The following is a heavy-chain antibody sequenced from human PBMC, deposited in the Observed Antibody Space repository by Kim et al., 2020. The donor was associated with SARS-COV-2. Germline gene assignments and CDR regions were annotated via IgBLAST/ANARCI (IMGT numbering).Heavy chain of an antibody. CDR3: ARVGRGYSYGRTDYYYSGMDV. J-gene: IGHJ6*02. CDR1: GYTFTSYG. V-gene: IGHV1-18*01. CDR2: ISAYNGNT. D-gene: IGHD5-18*01. Sequence: ASVKVSCKASGYTFTSYGISWVRQAPGQGLEWMGWISAYNGNTNYAQKLQGRVTMTTDTSTSTAYMELRSLRSDDTALYYCARVGRGYSYGRTDYYYSGMDVWGQGTTVTVSS.